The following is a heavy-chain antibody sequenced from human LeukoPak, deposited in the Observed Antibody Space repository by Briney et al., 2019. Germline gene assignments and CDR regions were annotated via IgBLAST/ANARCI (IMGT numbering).Heavy chain of an antibody. CDR2: IYYSGST. CDR1: GGSISSYY. Sequence: PSETLSLTCAASGGSISSYYWSWIRQPPGKGLEWIGYIYYSGSTNYNPSLKSRVTISVDTSKNQFSLKLSSVTAADTAVYYCARHTPGITMWPDRGAFDIWGQGTMVTVSS. J-gene: IGHJ3*02. D-gene: IGHD3-10*02. CDR3: ARHTPGITMWPDRGAFDI. V-gene: IGHV4-59*08.